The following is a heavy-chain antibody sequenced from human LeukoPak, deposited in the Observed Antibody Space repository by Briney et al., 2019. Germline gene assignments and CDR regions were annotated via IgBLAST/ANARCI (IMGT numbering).Heavy chain of an antibody. D-gene: IGHD3-22*01. CDR1: GFTVSSNY. V-gene: IGHV3-66*01. CDR2: IYSGGST. Sequence: GGSLRLSCAASGFTVSSNYMSWVRQAPGKGLEWVSVIYSGGSTYYADSVKGRFTISRDNSKNTLYLQMNSLRAEDTAVYYCARDSSGYYWHYYYYGMDVWGQGTTVTVSS. J-gene: IGHJ6*02. CDR3: ARDSSGYYWHYYYYGMDV.